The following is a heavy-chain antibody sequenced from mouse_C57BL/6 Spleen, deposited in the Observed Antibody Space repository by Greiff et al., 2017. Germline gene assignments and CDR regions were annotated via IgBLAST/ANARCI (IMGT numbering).Heavy chain of an antibody. Sequence: EVKLQESGGGLVQPKGSLKLSCAASGFSFNTYAMNWVRQAPGKGLEWVARIRSKSNNYATYYADSVKDRFTISRDESESMLYLQMNNWNTEDTAMYYCVRDGISTTVVGNWYFEVWGTGTTVTVSS. D-gene: IGHD1-1*01. CDR2: IRSKSNNYAT. CDR3: VRDGISTTVVGNWYFEV. V-gene: IGHV10-1*01. J-gene: IGHJ1*03. CDR1: GFSFNTYA.